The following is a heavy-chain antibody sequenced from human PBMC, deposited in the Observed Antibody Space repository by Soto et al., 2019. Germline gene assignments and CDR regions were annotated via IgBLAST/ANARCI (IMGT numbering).Heavy chain of an antibody. D-gene: IGHD6-19*01. Sequence: PGGSLRLSCAASGFTFNNYAMTWVRQAPGKGLEWVSDISASGGNTYYAESVKGRFTISRDNSKNTLLLQMNSLRAEDTAVYYCAKGGSGWPIDYWGQGTQVTVSS. V-gene: IGHV3-23*01. CDR1: GFTFNNYA. J-gene: IGHJ4*02. CDR3: AKGGSGWPIDY. CDR2: ISASGGNT.